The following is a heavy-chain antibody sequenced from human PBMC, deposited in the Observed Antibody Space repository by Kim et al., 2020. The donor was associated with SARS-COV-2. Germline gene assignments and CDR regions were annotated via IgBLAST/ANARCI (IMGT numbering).Heavy chain of an antibody. CDR1: GGTFSSYA. Sequence: SVKVSCKASGGTFSSYAISWVRQAPGQGLEWMGGIIPIFGTANYAQKFQGRVTITADESTSTAYMELSSLRSEDTAVYYCARDSEDIVVVPAAISYGMDVWGQGTTVTVSS. V-gene: IGHV1-69*13. CDR3: ARDSEDIVVVPAAISYGMDV. D-gene: IGHD2-2*01. J-gene: IGHJ6*02. CDR2: IIPIFGTA.